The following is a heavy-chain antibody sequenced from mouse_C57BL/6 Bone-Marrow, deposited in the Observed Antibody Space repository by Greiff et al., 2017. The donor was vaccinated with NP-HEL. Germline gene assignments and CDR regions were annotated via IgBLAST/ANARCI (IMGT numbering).Heavy chain of an antibody. CDR3: TTSYYYGSSPFAY. CDR1: GFNIKDYY. Sequence: EVQLQQSGAELVRPGASVKLSCTASGFNIKDYYMHWVKQRPEQGLEWIGRIDPEDGDTEYAPKFQGKATMTADTSSNTAYLLLSSLTSEDTAVYYCTTSYYYGSSPFAYWGQGTLVTVSA. V-gene: IGHV14-1*01. CDR2: IDPEDGDT. J-gene: IGHJ3*01. D-gene: IGHD1-1*01.